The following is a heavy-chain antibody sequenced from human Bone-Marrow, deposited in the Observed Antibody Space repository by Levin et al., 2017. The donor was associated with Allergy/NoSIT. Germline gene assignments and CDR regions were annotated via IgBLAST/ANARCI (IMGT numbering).Heavy chain of an antibody. CDR2: IDWDDDP. D-gene: IGHD1-26*01. J-gene: IGHJ3*01. CDR3: ARMVSTSANIGSSSVSYPDAFHV. V-gene: IGHV2-70*01. Sequence: RESGPTLVKPTQTLTLTCTFSGFSLKTRGMCVTWIRQPPGKALEWLAFIDWDDDPSYNTSLKTRLTISTDTSKNHVVLTLTNVDPADTATYYCARMVSTSANIGSSSVSYPDAFHVWGQGTMVTFS. CDR1: GFSLKTRGMC.